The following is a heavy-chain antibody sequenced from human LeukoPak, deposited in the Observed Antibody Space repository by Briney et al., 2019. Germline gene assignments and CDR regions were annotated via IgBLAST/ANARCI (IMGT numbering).Heavy chain of an antibody. Sequence: SVKVSCKASGGTFSSYAISWVRQAPGQGLEWMGGIIPILGTANYAQKFQGRVTITADESTSTAYMELSSLRSEDTAVYYCARADYGDYVDKDLRRPKEYYFDYWGQGTLVTVSS. CDR3: ARADYGDYVDKDLRRPKEYYFDY. CDR2: IIPILGTA. CDR1: GGTFSSYA. V-gene: IGHV1-69*13. D-gene: IGHD4-17*01. J-gene: IGHJ4*02.